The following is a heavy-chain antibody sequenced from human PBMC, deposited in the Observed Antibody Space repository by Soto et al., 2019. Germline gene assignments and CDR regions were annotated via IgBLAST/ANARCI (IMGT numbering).Heavy chain of an antibody. CDR3: ARTARITGTTFLVGYYYYYMDV. CDR2: TYYRSKWYN. D-gene: IGHD1-20*01. J-gene: IGHJ6*03. V-gene: IGHV6-1*01. CDR1: GDSVSSNSAA. Sequence: PSQTLSLTCAISGDSVSSNSAAWNWIRQSPSRGLEWLGRTYYRSKWYNDYAVSVKSRITINPDTSKNQFSLKLSSVTAADTAVYYCARTARITGTTFLVGYYYYYMDVWGKGTTVTVSS.